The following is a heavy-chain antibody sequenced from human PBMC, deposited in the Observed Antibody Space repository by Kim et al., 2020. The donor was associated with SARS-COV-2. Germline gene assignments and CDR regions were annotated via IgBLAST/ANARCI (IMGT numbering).Heavy chain of an antibody. D-gene: IGHD4-17*01. CDR3: VKAGDSGDLFYGLDV. J-gene: IGHJ6*02. Sequence: GGSLRLSCAASGFTFSSYAMNWVRQAPGKGLEWVSSISGSGGSTYYAESVKGRFTISRDNSKNTVYLQMNSLRAEDTAMYHCVKAGDSGDLFYGLDVWGQGTTVTVSS. CDR1: GFTFSSYA. CDR2: ISGSGGST. V-gene: IGHV3-23*01.